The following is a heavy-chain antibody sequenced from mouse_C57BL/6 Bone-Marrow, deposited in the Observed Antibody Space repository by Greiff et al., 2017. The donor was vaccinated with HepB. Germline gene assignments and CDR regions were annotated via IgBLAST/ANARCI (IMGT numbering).Heavy chain of an antibody. CDR3: ARHEYGYYAMDY. V-gene: IGHV2-6-1*01. D-gene: IGHD1-1*02. Sequence: VHLVESGPGLVAPSQSLSITCTVSGFSLTSYGVHWVRQPPGKGLEWLVVICSDGSTTYNSALKSRLSISKDNSKSQVFLKMNSLQTDDTAMYYCARHEYGYYAMDYWGQGTSVTVSS. CDR1: GFSLTSYG. CDR2: ICSDGST. J-gene: IGHJ4*01.